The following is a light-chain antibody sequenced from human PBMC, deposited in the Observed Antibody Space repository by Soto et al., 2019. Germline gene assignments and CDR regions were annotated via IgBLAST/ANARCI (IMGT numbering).Light chain of an antibody. Sequence: EIVLTQSPATLSLSTGDRATLSCRASQSIGNYLAWYQQRPGQAPRLIISDASNRATGIPARFSGSGSGTDFTLTISSLEPEDFAVYYCQQRNIWPPLTFGGWTKVEIK. CDR3: QQRNIWPPLT. V-gene: IGKV3-11*01. CDR2: DAS. J-gene: IGKJ4*01. CDR1: QSIGNY.